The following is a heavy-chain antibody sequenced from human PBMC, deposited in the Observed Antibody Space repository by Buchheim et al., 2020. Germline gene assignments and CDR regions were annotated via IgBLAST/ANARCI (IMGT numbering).Heavy chain of an antibody. CDR3: ARDRYFDILTGIYIGIGNFDY. V-gene: IGHV4-61*01. D-gene: IGHD3-9*01. CDR1: GGSVSSGSYY. Sequence: QVQLQESGPGLVKPSETLSLTCTVSGGSVSSGSYYWSWIRQPPGKGLEWVGYIYYSGTTSYNPSLKSRVTISVDTSKNQFSLKLSSVTAADTAVYYCARDRYFDILTGIYIGIGNFDYWGQGTL. CDR2: IYYSGTT. J-gene: IGHJ4*02.